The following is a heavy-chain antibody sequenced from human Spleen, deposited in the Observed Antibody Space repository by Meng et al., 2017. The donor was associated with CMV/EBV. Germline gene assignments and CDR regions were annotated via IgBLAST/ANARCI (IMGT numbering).Heavy chain of an antibody. CDR3: ARDLVVPATIQYYYHNYGMDV. J-gene: IGHJ6*02. CDR1: GGSFSGYY. V-gene: IGHV3-53*05. CDR2: IYSAGNT. Sequence: GGSLRLSCAVYGGSFSGYYWSWIRQPPGKGLEWVADIYSAGNTYYADSVKGRFTISRDNSKNTLSLEMNSLRVEDTAVYYCARDLVVPATIQYYYHNYGMDVWGQGTTVTVSS. D-gene: IGHD2-2*01.